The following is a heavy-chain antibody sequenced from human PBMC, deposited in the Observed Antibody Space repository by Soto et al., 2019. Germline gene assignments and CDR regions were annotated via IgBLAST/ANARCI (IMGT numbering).Heavy chain of an antibody. J-gene: IGHJ6*02. CDR1: GYTFTSYY. V-gene: IGHV1-46*03. CDR3: ARVRYDILTGSCYYGMDV. D-gene: IGHD3-9*01. Sequence: QVQLVQSGAEVKKPGASVKVSCKASGYTFTSYYMHWVRQAPGQGLEWMGIINPSGGSTSYAQKFQGRVTRTRDTATSTVYMELSNLRSEDTAVYYCARVRYDILTGSCYYGMDVWGQGTTVTVSS. CDR2: INPSGGST.